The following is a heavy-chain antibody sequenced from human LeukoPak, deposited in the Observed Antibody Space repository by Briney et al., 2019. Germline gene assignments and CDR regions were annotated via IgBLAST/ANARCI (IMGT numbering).Heavy chain of an antibody. D-gene: IGHD6-13*01. CDR3: ARAAGIAAAGDFADAFDI. CDR1: GFTFNTYT. V-gene: IGHV3-21*04. CDR2: TSSSSSYI. Sequence: GGSLRLSCTASGFTFNTYTMNWVRQAPGKGLEWVSSTSSSSSYIYYADSVKGRFTISRDNAKKSLYLQMNSLRAEDTALYYCARAAGIAAAGDFADAFDIWGQGTMVTVSS. J-gene: IGHJ3*02.